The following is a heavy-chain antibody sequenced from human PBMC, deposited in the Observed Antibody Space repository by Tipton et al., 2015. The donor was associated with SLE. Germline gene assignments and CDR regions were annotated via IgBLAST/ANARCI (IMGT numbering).Heavy chain of an antibody. CDR2: ISAYNGNT. D-gene: IGHD6-13*01. CDR1: GYTFNNYG. Sequence: QSGAEVKKPGASVKVSCKASGYTFNNYGVSWVRQAPGQGLEWVAWISAYNGNTDYAQKLRGRVTVTTDTSTNTSYLELRSLTSDDTALYYCARDVPASGSHLLDSWGQGTLVTVSS. CDR3: ARDVPASGSHLLDS. V-gene: IGHV1-18*01. J-gene: IGHJ4*02.